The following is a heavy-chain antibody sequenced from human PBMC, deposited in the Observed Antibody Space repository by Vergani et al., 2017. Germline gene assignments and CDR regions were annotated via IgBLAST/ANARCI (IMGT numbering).Heavy chain of an antibody. Sequence: QVQLQESGPGLVKPSETLSLTCTVSGGSISSYYWSWIRQPPGKGLEWIGYIYYSGSTNYNPSLKSRVTISVDTSKNQFSLKLSSVTAADTAVYYCARTGSVLRFLEWSGGAFDIWGQGTMVTVSS. D-gene: IGHD3-3*01. V-gene: IGHV4-59*12. CDR1: GGSISSYY. J-gene: IGHJ3*02. CDR2: IYYSGST. CDR3: ARTGSVLRFLEWSGGAFDI.